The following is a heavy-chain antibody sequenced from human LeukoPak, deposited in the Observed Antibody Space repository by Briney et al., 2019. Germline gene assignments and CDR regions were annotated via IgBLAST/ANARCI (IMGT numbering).Heavy chain of an antibody. J-gene: IGHJ5*02. V-gene: IGHV1-46*01. D-gene: IGHD4-17*01. CDR1: GYTFTSYY. CDR2: INPSGGST. CDR3: VRDVHGDYGSGWFDP. Sequence: ASVKVSCKASGYTFTSYYMHWVRQAPGQGLEWMGIINPSGGSTSYAQKFQGRVTMTRDTSTSTVYMELSSLRSEDTAVYYCVRDVHGDYGSGWFDPWGQGTLVSVSS.